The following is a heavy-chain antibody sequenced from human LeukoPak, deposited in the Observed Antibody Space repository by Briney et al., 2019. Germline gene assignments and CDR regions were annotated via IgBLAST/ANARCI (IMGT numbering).Heavy chain of an antibody. CDR2: INPSGGST. V-gene: IGHV1-46*01. D-gene: IGHD6-13*01. CDR1: GYTFTSYY. CDR3: ARVFRGAAAGPFDL. J-gene: IGHJ2*01. Sequence: ASVKVSCKASGYTFTSYYIHWVRQAPGQGLEWMGLINPSGGSTNYAQKFQGRVTMTRDTSTSTVYMELSSLRSEDTAVYYCARVFRGAAAGPFDLWGRGTLVTVSS.